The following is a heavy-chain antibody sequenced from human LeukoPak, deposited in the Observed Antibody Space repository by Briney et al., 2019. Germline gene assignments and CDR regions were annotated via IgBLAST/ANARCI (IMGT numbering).Heavy chain of an antibody. V-gene: IGHV1-69*05. D-gene: IGHD3-9*01. CDR3: ARDYDILAGPNPKYYYYYMDV. CDR2: IIPIFGTA. Sequence: SVKVSCKASGGTFSSYAISWVRQAPGQGLEWMGRIIPIFGTANYAQRFQGRVTITTDESTSTACMELSSLRSEDTAVYYCARDYDILAGPNPKYYYYYMDVWGKGTTVTVSS. CDR1: GGTFSSYA. J-gene: IGHJ6*03.